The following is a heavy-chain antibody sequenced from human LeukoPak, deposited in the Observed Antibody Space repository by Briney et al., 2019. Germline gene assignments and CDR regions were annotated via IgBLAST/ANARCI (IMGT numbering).Heavy chain of an antibody. D-gene: IGHD1-26*01. CDR2: IGGSGGSA. V-gene: IGHV3-23*01. Sequence: RGSLRLSCAAPGVTFSSTAMSCVRQTPGERVESVSGIGGSGGSAECEDSLRGRFTISRDNSKNTLHVQMNSLRAEDTAVDYCARDDRHSGSYYAFDFWGQGTLVTVSS. CDR3: ARDDRHSGSYYAFDF. J-gene: IGHJ4*02. CDR1: GVTFSSTA.